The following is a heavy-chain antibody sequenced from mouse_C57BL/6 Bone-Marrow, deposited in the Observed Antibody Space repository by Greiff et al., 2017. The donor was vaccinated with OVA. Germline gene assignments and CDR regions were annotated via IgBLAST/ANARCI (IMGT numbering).Heavy chain of an antibody. J-gene: IGHJ4*01. CDR3: AKDGYYLYYYAMDY. V-gene: IGHV2-5*01. D-gene: IGHD2-3*01. CDR1: GFSLTSYG. Sequence: QVQLQQSGPGLVQPSQCLSITCTVSGFSLTSYGVHWVRQSPGKGLEWLGVIWRGGSTDYNAAFMSRLSITKDNSKSQVFFKMNSLQADDTAIYYCAKDGYYLYYYAMDYWGQGTSVTVSS. CDR2: IWRGGST.